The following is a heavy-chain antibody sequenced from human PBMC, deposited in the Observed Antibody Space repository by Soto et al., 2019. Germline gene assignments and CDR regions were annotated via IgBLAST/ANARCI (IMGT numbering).Heavy chain of an antibody. CDR2: IYYDGSQK. Sequence: QVQLVESGGGVVQHGRSLRLSCAASGFTFSSYTMHWVREAPGKGLEWVALIYYDGSQKYYADSVKGRFTISRDNSKKMMNLDMNSLRTEDTAVYYCTRGGGNQLGDCYDNWGQGTLVTVSS. CDR3: TRGGGNQLGDCYDN. D-gene: IGHD2-21*02. V-gene: IGHV3-30*04. CDR1: GFTFSSYT. J-gene: IGHJ4*02.